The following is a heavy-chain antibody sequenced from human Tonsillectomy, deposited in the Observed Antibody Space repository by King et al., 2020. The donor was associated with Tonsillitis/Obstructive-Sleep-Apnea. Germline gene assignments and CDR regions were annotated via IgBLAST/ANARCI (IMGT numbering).Heavy chain of an antibody. Sequence: VQLVESGRGVVQPVRSLRLSCAASGFTFSTYAMHWVRQAPGKGLEWVAIISYDGSNEYYADSVKGRFTISRDNSKNTLYLQMNSLRPEDTAVYYCARATYYCSSTSCYGRPYYYYYHMDVWGKGTTVTVSS. J-gene: IGHJ6*03. V-gene: IGHV3-30*04. CDR2: ISYDGSNE. CDR3: ARATYYCSSTSCYGRPYYYYYHMDV. D-gene: IGHD2-2*01. CDR1: GFTFSTYA.